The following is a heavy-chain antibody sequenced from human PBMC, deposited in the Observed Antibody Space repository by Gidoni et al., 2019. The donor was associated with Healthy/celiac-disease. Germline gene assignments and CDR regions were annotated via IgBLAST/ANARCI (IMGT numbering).Heavy chain of an antibody. J-gene: IGHJ4*02. CDR1: GFSLSTSGMC. CDR3: ARIKIAVAGTGVFDY. D-gene: IGHD6-19*01. Sequence: QVTLRESGPALVKPTQTLTLTCTFSGFSLSTSGMCVSWIRQPPGKALEWLARIDWDDDKYYSTSLKTRLTISKDTSKNQVVLTMTNMDPVDTATYYCARIKIAVAGTGVFDYWGQGTLVTVSS. V-gene: IGHV2-70*15. CDR2: IDWDDDK.